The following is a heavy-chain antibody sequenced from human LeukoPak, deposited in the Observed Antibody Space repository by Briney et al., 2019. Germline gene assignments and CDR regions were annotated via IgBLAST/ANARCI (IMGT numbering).Heavy chain of an antibody. Sequence: GGSLRLSCAVSGFTVSSNYMSWVRQAPGKGLEWVSVIYGGGNTYYADSVKGRFTISRDNSKNTLHLQMNSLRTEDTAMYYCARGTERWLVVVFDYWGQGTLVTVSS. CDR2: IYGGGNT. CDR1: GFTVSSNY. D-gene: IGHD5-24*01. J-gene: IGHJ4*02. V-gene: IGHV3-53*05. CDR3: ARGTERWLVVVFDY.